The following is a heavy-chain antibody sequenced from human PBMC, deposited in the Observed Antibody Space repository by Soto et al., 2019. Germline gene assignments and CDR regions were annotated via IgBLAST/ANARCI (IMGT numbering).Heavy chain of an antibody. J-gene: IGHJ4*02. CDR2: ARTRADNYAT. V-gene: IGHV3-72*01. D-gene: IGHD3-10*01. CDR3: VLWVRGIINY. Sequence: EVQLVESGGGLVQPGGSLRLSCAISGITFSDHDIDWVRQAAGKGLEWLGRARTRADNYATDYAASVKGRFTFSRDDSKSPLSLEIRSLKTGDTAMYYCVLWVRGIINYWGQGTLVTVSS. CDR1: GITFSDHD.